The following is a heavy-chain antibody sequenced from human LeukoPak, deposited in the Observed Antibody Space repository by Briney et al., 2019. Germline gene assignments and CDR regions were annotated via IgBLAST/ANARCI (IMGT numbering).Heavy chain of an antibody. CDR1: GYTFTSYD. Sequence: GASVKVSCKVSGYTFTSYDINWVRQATGQGLERMGWMNPNSGNTGYAQKFQGRVTMTRDTSISTAYMELSSLRSEDTAVYYCARGLRFGELFCPYWGQGTLVAVSS. J-gene: IGHJ4*02. D-gene: IGHD3-10*01. CDR2: MNPNSGNT. V-gene: IGHV1-8*01. CDR3: ARGLRFGELFCPY.